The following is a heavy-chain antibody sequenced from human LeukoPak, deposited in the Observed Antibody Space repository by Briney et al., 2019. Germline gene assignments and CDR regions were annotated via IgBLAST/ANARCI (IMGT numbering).Heavy chain of an antibody. CDR2: ISYDGSNK. CDR1: GFSFNSYA. CDR3: ARALDSSGWNGRDY. Sequence: GGSLRLSCAASGFSFNSYAMHWARQALGKGLEWVAVISYDGSNKDYADSVKGRFTISRDKSKNTLYLQMNSLRPEDTAVYYCARALDSSGWNGRDYWGQGTLVTVSS. J-gene: IGHJ4*02. V-gene: IGHV3-30-3*01. D-gene: IGHD6-19*01.